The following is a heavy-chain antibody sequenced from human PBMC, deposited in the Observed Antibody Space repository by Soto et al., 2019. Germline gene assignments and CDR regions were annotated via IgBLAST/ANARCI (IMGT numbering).Heavy chain of an antibody. J-gene: IGHJ5*02. CDR1: GGSISSGGYY. CDR3: ASLPAASIYNWFDP. Sequence: TSETLSLTCTVSGGSISSGGYYWSWIRQHPGKGLEWIGYIYYSGSTYYNPSLKSRVTISVDTSKNQFSLKLSSVTAADTAVYYCASLPAASIYNWFDPWGQGTRVTVSS. D-gene: IGHD2-2*01. V-gene: IGHV4-31*03. CDR2: IYYSGST.